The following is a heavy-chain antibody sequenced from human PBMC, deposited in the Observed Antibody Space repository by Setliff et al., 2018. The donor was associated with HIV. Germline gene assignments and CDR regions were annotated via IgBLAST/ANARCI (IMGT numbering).Heavy chain of an antibody. CDR2: ISGYNGHT. D-gene: IGHD2-15*01. CDR1: GYTFSTYG. J-gene: IGHJ4*02. Sequence: ASVKVSCKASGYTFSTYGISWVRQAPGQGLEWMGWISGYNGHTNLGQKFQGRVTMTTDTSTSTADMELRSLRSDDTAMYYCARERPYCSGGSCYGLNYFDCWGQGTLVTVSS. CDR3: ARERPYCSGGSCYGLNYFDC. V-gene: IGHV1-18*01.